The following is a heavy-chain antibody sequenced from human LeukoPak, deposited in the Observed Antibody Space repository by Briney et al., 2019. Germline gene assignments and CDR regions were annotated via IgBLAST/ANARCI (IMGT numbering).Heavy chain of an antibody. Sequence: QAGGSLRLSCAASGFSVSKTYMNWVRQAPGKGPEWVSVIRSGGDTQYADSVKGRSTVSRDDFKNTLYLQMNSLRAEDTAVYYCAKEGVYDNSGYNDALDIWGQGTQVTVSS. CDR2: IRSGGDT. V-gene: IGHV3-53*01. CDR3: AKEGVYDNSGYNDALDI. CDR1: GFSVSKTY. D-gene: IGHD3-22*01. J-gene: IGHJ3*02.